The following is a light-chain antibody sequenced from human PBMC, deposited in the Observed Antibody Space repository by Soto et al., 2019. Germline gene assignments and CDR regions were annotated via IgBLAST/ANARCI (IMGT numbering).Light chain of an antibody. V-gene: IGKV1-39*01. J-gene: IGKJ1*01. CDR2: AAS. Sequence: DIQMTQSPSSLSASVGDRVTITCRASQSISSYLHWYQQKPGKAPKLLIYAASSLQSGVPSRFSGSGSGTDFTLTISSLQPEDIATYYCQESYSTSFGQGTKVDIK. CDR3: QESYSTS. CDR1: QSISSY.